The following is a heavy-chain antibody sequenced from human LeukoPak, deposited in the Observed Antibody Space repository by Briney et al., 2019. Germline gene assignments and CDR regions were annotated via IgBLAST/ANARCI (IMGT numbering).Heavy chain of an antibody. D-gene: IGHD2-2*02. CDR2: INPNSGGT. J-gene: IGHJ4*02. V-gene: IGHV1-2*02. Sequence: ASVKVSCKXSGYTFTGYYMHWVRQAPGQGLEWMGWINPNSGGTNYAQKFQGRVTMTRDTSISTAYMELSRPRSDDTAVYYCARGYCSSTSCYTVDYWGQGTLVTVSS. CDR3: ARGYCSSTSCYTVDY. CDR1: GYTFTGYY.